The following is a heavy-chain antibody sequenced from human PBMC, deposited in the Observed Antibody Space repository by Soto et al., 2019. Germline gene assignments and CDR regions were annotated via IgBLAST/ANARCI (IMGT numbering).Heavy chain of an antibody. CDR3: ARERFTMIEGVLKKAWFDA. CDR2: ISNTGTS. J-gene: IGHJ5*02. Sequence: SETLSLTCSVCGGSITSYYCNWIRQAPWKGLEWIGYISNTGTSYYNPSLRSRVTISADTSKNQFSLKMTSVTAADSAVYLCARERFTMIEGVLKKAWFDAWGPGILVTVSS. D-gene: IGHD3-10*01. CDR1: GGSITSYY. V-gene: IGHV4-59*01.